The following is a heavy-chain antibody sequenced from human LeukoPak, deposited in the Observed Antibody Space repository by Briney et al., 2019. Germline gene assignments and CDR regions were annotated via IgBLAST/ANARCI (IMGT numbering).Heavy chain of an antibody. CDR1: GFTFRTYG. CDR3: ARGGLTIAEATTSWYLDF. D-gene: IGHD1-26*01. CDR2: IWYDGTNE. V-gene: IGHV3-33*01. Sequence: GGSLRLSCAASGFTFRTYGMHWVRQAQGKGLEWVALIWYDGTNENYADSVKGRFTTSRDNSRNTLYLQMNSLRGEDTAVYYCARGGLTIAEATTSWYLDFWGQGTLVTVSS. J-gene: IGHJ4*02.